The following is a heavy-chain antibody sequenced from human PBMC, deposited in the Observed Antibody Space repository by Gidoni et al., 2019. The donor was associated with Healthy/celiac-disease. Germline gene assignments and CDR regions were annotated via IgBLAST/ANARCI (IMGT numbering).Heavy chain of an antibody. CDR2: IYSGGST. CDR1: GFTVSSNY. J-gene: IGHJ6*02. D-gene: IGHD5-12*01. Sequence: EVQLVESGGGLIQHGGSLRLSCAASGFTVSSNYISWVRQDPGKGLACGSVIYSGGSTYYADAVKGRSTISRDNSKNTLYLQMNSLSAEETAVYYCARSGGFEDYGMDVWGQGTTVTVSS. CDR3: ARSGGFEDYGMDV. V-gene: IGHV3-53*01.